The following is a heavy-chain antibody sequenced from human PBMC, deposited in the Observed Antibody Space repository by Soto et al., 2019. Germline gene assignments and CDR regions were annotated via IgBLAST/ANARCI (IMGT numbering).Heavy chain of an antibody. V-gene: IGHV3-23*01. CDR3: AKLVDQTYYYGSGYDY. D-gene: IGHD3-10*01. J-gene: IGHJ4*02. Sequence: VQLLESGGGLVQPGGSLRLSCAASGFTFSSYAMSWVRQAPGKGLEWVSAISGSGGSTYYADSVKGRFTISRDNSKNTLYLQMNSLRAEDTAVYYCAKLVDQTYYYGSGYDYWGQGTLVTVSS. CDR2: ISGSGGST. CDR1: GFTFSSYA.